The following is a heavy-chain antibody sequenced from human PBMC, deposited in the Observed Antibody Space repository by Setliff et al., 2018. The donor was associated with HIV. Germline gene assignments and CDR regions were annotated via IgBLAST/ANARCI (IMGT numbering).Heavy chain of an antibody. CDR2: LNPKSGDT. V-gene: IGHV1-8*03. Sequence: AASVKVSCKTSGYTFTSYDVHWVRQATGQGLEWMGYLNPKSGDTGSAQRFQDRLTITADTSVSTAYLELGSLRSDDTAVYYCATPMFPNYHDNSVLIDWGQGTPVTVSS. CDR1: GYTFTSYD. D-gene: IGHD3-22*01. CDR3: ATPMFPNYHDNSVLID. J-gene: IGHJ1*01.